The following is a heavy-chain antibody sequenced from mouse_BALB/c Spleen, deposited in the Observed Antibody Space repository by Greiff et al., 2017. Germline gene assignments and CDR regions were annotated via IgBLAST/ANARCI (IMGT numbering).Heavy chain of an antibody. Sequence: QVQLQHSGAELVRPGTSVKVSCKASGYAFTNYLIEWVKQRPGQGLEWIGVINPGSGGTNYNEKFKGKATLTADKSSSTAYMQLSSLTSDDSAVYFCARLGDRYYFDYWGQGTTLTVSS. CDR3: ARLGDRYYFDY. J-gene: IGHJ2*01. D-gene: IGHD2-14*01. V-gene: IGHV1-54*03. CDR2: INPGSGGT. CDR1: GYAFTNYL.